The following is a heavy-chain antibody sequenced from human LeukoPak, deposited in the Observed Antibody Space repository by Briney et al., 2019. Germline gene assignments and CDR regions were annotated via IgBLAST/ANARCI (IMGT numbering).Heavy chain of an antibody. J-gene: IGHJ4*02. CDR1: GGSISSYY. Sequence: SETLSLTCTVSGGSISSYYWSWIRQPPGKGLEWIGYIYYSGSTNYNPSLKSRVTISIDTSKNQLSLRLSSVTAADTAVYYCTREKSYGYIRADSWGQGTLVAVSS. CDR3: TREKSYGYIRADS. V-gene: IGHV4-59*12. CDR2: IYYSGST. D-gene: IGHD3-16*01.